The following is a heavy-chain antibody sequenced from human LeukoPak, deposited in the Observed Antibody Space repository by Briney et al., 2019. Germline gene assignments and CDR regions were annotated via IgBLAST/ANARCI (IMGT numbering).Heavy chain of an antibody. D-gene: IGHD5-12*01. J-gene: IGHJ4*02. V-gene: IGHV4-59*01. CDR2: IYYSGST. CDR1: GGSISSYY. Sequence: SETLSLTCTVSGGSISSYYWSWIRQPPGKGLEWIGYIYYSGSTSYNPSLKSRVTISVDTSSSQFSLMLSSVTAADTAVYYCARGTKTGYTGYDWNYWGQGSLVTVSS. CDR3: ARGTKTGYTGYDWNY.